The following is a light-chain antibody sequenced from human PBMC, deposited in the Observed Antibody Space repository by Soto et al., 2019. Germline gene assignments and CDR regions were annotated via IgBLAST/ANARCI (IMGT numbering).Light chain of an antibody. J-gene: IGKJ1*01. CDR2: GAS. CDR3: HQYGSSPRT. Sequence: DIVLTQSPGTLSLSPGERATLSCRASQTVSSSNLAWYQQKPGQAPKVLIYGASSRATGVPDRFSGSGSGTDFILTISRLEPEDFAVYYCHQYGSSPRTFGQGTKVEIK. CDR1: QTVSSSN. V-gene: IGKV3-20*01.